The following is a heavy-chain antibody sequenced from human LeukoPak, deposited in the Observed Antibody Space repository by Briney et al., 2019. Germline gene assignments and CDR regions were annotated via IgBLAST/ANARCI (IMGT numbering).Heavy chain of an antibody. V-gene: IGHV3-11*04. Sequence: PGGSLRLSCAVSGFTLSDYYMTWIRQAPGKGLEWVSYISSSAGIKYYADSVKGRFTISRDNSKNTLYLQMNSLRAEDTAVYYCARDKGRSGEDFDYWGQGTLVTVSS. J-gene: IGHJ4*02. CDR1: GFTLSDYY. D-gene: IGHD1-26*01. CDR3: ARDKGRSGEDFDY. CDR2: ISSSAGIK.